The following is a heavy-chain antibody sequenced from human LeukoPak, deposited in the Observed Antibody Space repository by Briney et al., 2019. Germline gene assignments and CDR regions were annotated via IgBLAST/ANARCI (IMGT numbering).Heavy chain of an antibody. V-gene: IGHV3-23*01. CDR3: AREGFAL. J-gene: IGHJ3*01. CDR2: ITGNARST. CDR1: GFTFSSFP. D-gene: IGHD3-3*01. Sequence: HPGGSLRLSCAASGFTFSSFPMSWVRQAPGKGLEWVSAITGNARSTFYADSVKGRFTISRDNSMNTVYMHMNGLRAEDTAVYYCAREGFALWGQGTMVTVSS.